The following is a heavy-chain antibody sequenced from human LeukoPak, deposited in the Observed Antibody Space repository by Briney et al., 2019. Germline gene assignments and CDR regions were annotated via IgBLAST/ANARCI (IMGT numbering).Heavy chain of an antibody. CDR3: TRVEVHGQSDY. V-gene: IGHV4-59*01. D-gene: IGHD1-1*01. CDR2: IYYTGGT. J-gene: IGHJ4*02. CDR1: GGSISNYY. Sequence: SETLSLTCTVSGGSISNYYWSWIRQPPGKGLDWIGYIYYTGGTKYNPSLNSRVTISVDTSKNQFSLELRSVTAADTAVYYCTRVEVHGQSDYWGQGTLVTVSS.